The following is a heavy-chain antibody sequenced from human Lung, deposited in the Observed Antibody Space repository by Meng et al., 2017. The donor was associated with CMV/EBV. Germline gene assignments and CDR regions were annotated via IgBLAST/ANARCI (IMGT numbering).Heavy chain of an antibody. CDR3: ARSDMIRGVVVLDY. V-gene: IGHV1-18*01. Sequence: SFPSSVSPFISSSFLWLRQAPGQGHEWMGWISAYNGNTNYAQKVQGRVTMTTDTSTSTAYMELRSLRSDDTAVYYCARSDMIRGVVVLDYWGQGTLGT. J-gene: IGHJ4*02. D-gene: IGHD3-10*01. CDR1: VSPFISSS. CDR2: ISAYNGNT.